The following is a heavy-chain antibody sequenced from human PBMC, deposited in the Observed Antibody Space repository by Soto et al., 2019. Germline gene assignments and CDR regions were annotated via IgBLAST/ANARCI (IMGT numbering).Heavy chain of an antibody. CDR1: GGTFSSYA. D-gene: IGHD2-2*01. V-gene: IGHV1-69*13. Sequence: GASVKVSCKASGGTFSSYAISWVRQAPGQGLEWMGGIIPIFGTANYAQKFQGRVTITADESTSTAYMELSSLRSEDTAVYYCAREDLGYQLLSNNPGRYYYGMDVWGQGTTVTVSS. CDR3: AREDLGYQLLSNNPGRYYYGMDV. J-gene: IGHJ6*02. CDR2: IIPIFGTA.